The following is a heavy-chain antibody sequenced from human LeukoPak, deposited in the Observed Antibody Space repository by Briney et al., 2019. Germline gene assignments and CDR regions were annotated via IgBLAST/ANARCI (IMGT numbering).Heavy chain of an antibody. CDR1: GFTFDDYA. CDR2: ISWNSGSI. V-gene: IGHV3-9*01. CDR3: AKGLRRLGLSLWY. Sequence: PGGSLRLSCAASGFTFDDYAMHWVRQAPGKGLEWVSGISWNSGSIGYADSVKGRFTISRDNAKNSLYLQMNSLRAEDTALYYCAKGLRRLGLSLWYWGQGTLVTVSS. J-gene: IGHJ4*02. D-gene: IGHD3-16*02.